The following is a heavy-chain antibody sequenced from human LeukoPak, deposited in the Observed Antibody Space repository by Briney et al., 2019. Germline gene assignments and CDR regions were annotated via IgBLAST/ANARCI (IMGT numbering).Heavy chain of an antibody. CDR2: IKSKTDGGTT. CDR1: GFTFSNAW. Sequence: GGSLRLSCAAAGFTFSNAWMSWVRQAPGKGLEWVGRIKSKTDGGTTDYAAPVKGRFTISRDDSKNTLYLQMNSLRTEDTAVYYCTTVLGTMIVVVGYGMDVWGQGTTVTVSS. D-gene: IGHD3-22*01. V-gene: IGHV3-15*01. CDR3: TTVLGTMIVVVGYGMDV. J-gene: IGHJ6*02.